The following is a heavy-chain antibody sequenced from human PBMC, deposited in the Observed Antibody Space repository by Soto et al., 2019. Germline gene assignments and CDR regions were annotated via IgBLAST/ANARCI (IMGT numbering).Heavy chain of an antibody. CDR3: ARVRDWFDP. Sequence: SETLSLTCTVSGGSISSGDYYWSWIRQPPGKGLEWIGYIYYSGSTYYNPSLKSRVTISVDTSKNQFYLRLTSVTAADTAVYYCARVRDWFDPWGQGTLVTVSS. CDR2: IYYSGST. D-gene: IGHD3-3*01. V-gene: IGHV4-30-4*01. CDR1: GGSISSGDYY. J-gene: IGHJ5*02.